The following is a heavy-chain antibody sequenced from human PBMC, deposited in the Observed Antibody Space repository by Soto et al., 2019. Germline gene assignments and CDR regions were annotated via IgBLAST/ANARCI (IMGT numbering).Heavy chain of an antibody. D-gene: IGHD6-19*01. CDR2: IYQSGVT. Sequence: SETLSLTCNMSGDSYSISTYSWSWIRQPPGKALQWIGFIYQSGVTSYNPSLASRVSISLDRSNNQCSLKLKSVSAADTAVYFCAGMPYTSGLRFDPWGPGTLVTVSS. J-gene: IGHJ5*02. V-gene: IGHV4-30-2*01. CDR3: AGMPYTSGLRFDP. CDR1: GDSYSISTYS.